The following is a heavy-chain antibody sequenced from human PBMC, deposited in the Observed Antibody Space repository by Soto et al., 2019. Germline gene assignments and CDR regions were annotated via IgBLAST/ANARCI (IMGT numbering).Heavy chain of an antibody. CDR1: GFTFSSYG. D-gene: IGHD5-18*01. CDR2: IWYAGSKK. CDR3: ARSPAGYSYGYGAES. Sequence: PGGSLRLSCAASGFTFSSYGMHWVRQAPGKGLEWMAVIWYAGSKKYYRDSVKGRFTISRDNSKNTLYLQMNSLRAEDTAVYYCARSPAGYSYGYGAESWGQGT. J-gene: IGHJ5*02. V-gene: IGHV3-33*01.